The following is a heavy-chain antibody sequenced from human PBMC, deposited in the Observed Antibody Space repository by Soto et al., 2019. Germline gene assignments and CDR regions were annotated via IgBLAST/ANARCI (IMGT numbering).Heavy chain of an antibody. J-gene: IGHJ4*02. CDR1: GFTFSSYE. Sequence: GGSLRLSCAASGFTFSSYEMNWVRQAPGKVLEWVSYISSSGSTIYYADSVKGRFTISRDNAKNSLYLQLNSLRAEDTAVYYCVRDQFMDDYVWGSYPYYFDYWGQGTLVNACS. D-gene: IGHD3-16*02. CDR3: VRDQFMDDYVWGSYPYYFDY. V-gene: IGHV3-48*03. CDR2: ISSSGSTI.